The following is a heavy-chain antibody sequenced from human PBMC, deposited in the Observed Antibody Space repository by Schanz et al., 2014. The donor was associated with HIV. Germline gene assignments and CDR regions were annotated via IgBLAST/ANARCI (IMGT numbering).Heavy chain of an antibody. J-gene: IGHJ6*02. D-gene: IGHD6-13*01. Sequence: QVQLQESGPGLVKPSQTLSLTCTVSGGSISSGGYYWSWIRQPPGKGLEWIGYIYHSGSTYYNPSLKTRVTISVDTSKNQFSLKLRSVTAADTAVYYCAREGMEQMVNILDVWGQGTRVNVSS. V-gene: IGHV4-31*03. CDR2: IYHSGST. CDR1: GGSISSGGYY. CDR3: AREGMEQMVNILDV.